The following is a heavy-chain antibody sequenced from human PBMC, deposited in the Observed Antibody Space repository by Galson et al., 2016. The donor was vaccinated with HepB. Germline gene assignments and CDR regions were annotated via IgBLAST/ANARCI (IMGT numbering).Heavy chain of an antibody. Sequence: KGLEWVSGIIGSGGRTWYADSVKGRFSISRDNSKNTLYLQLATLRAEDTAVYYCAKMKGQNYYDYGMDVWGQGTTVTVSS. J-gene: IGHJ6*02. V-gene: IGHV3-23*01. CDR3: AKMKGQNYYDYGMDV. CDR2: IIGSGGRT.